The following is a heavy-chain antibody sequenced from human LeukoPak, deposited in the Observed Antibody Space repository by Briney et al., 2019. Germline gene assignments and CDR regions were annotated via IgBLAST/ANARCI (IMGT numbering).Heavy chain of an antibody. V-gene: IGHV3-23*01. D-gene: IGHD2-2*02. CDR1: GFTFGSYA. J-gene: IGHJ5*02. CDR3: AKSQPSAISWFDP. CDR2: VSGSGESI. Sequence: GESLKISCAASGFTFGSYAMNWVRQAPGKGLEGGSAVSGSGESIYYADSVKGRFTISRDNSKNTLYLQMNSLRAEDTAVYYCAKSQPSAISWFDPWGQGTLVTVSS.